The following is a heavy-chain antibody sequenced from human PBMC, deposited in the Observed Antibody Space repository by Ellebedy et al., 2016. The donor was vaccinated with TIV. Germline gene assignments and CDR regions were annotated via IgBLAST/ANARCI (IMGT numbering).Heavy chain of an antibody. J-gene: IGHJ3*02. CDR3: ARDCGGFACMSNDAFDI. V-gene: IGHV3-21*01. Sequence: GGSLRLSXAASGFTFSSYSMNWVRQAPGKGLEWVSSISSSSSYIYYADSVKGRFTISRDNAKNSLYLQMNSLRAEDTAVYYCARDCGGFACMSNDAFDIWGQGTMVTVSS. CDR1: GFTFSSYS. CDR2: ISSSSSYI. D-gene: IGHD2-8*01.